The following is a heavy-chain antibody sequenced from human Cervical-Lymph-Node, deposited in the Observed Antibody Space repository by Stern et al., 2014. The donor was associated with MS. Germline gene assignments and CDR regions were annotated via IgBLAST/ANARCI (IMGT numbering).Heavy chain of an antibody. D-gene: IGHD3-22*01. Sequence: VQLVQSGAEVKKPGASVKGSCKASGYTFTSYYMHWVRQAPGQGLEWMGIINPSGGSTSYAQKFQGRVTMTRDTSTSTVYMELSSLRSEDTAVYYCATITMIVTGKGAFDYWGQGTLVTVSS. J-gene: IGHJ4*02. V-gene: IGHV1-46*01. CDR3: ATITMIVTGKGAFDY. CDR1: GYTFTSYY. CDR2: INPSGGST.